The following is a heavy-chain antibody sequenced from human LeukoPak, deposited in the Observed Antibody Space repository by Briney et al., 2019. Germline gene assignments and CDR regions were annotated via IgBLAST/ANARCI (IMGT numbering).Heavy chain of an antibody. CDR3: ARALFGLSNY. CDR1: GFTFSSYE. D-gene: IGHD2-21*01. J-gene: IGHJ4*02. Sequence: GGSLRLSCAASGFTFSSYEMNWVRQAAGKGLEWVSYISSSGSNIYYADSVKGRFTISRDNAKNSLYLQMNSLRAEDKAVYYCARALFGLSNYWGQGTLVTVSS. V-gene: IGHV3-48*03. CDR2: ISSSGSNI.